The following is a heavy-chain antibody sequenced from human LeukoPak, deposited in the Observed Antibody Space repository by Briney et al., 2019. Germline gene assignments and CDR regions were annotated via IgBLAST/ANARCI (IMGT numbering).Heavy chain of an antibody. V-gene: IGHV1-8*01. CDR1: GYTFTSYD. D-gene: IGHD3-9*01. Sequence: ASVKVCCSASGYTFTSYDLNWVRQATGQGLEWMGWMNPKSGNTGYAQKFEGRITRTRNTSISTSYMELSSLIYEDTAVYYCVRDGDILTGYYPWGQGTLVTVSS. J-gene: IGHJ5*02. CDR3: VRDGDILTGYYP. CDR2: MNPKSGNT.